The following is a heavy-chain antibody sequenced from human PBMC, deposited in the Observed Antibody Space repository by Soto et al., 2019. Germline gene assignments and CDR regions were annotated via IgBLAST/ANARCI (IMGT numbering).Heavy chain of an antibody. CDR1: GFIFKMYW. V-gene: IGHV3-74*01. Sequence: PGGSLRLSCAASGFIFKMYWMHWVRQSPGKGLVWISRIYNDGTYSYYADSVRGRFTISRDNVNDTLYLQMNNLRAEDSGLYYCTRGPRPISTGTGAYWGQGTQVTVSS. J-gene: IGHJ4*02. CDR2: IYNDGTYS. CDR3: TRGPRPISTGTGAY. D-gene: IGHD3-10*01.